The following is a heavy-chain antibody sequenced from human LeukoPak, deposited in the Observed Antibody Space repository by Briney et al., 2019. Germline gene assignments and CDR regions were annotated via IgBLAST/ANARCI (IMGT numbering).Heavy chain of an antibody. J-gene: IGHJ4*02. CDR1: SGSITSGGKS. CDR2: INHSGST. CDR3: AREGDYSNSN. Sequence: SETLSLTCTVSSGSITSGGKSWSWIRQPPGKGLEWIGEINHSGSTNYNPSLKSRVTISVDTSKNQFSLKLSSVTAADTAVYYCAREGDYSNSNWGQGTLVTVSS. V-gene: IGHV4-39*07. D-gene: IGHD4-11*01.